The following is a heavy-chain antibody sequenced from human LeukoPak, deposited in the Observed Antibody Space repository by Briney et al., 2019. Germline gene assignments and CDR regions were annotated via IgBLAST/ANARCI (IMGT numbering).Heavy chain of an antibody. D-gene: IGHD6-19*01. CDR1: GFTFSSYG. Sequence: GGSLRLSCAASGFTFSSYGMHWVRQAPGKGLEWVAFIRYDRSNKYYADSVKGRFTISRDNSKNTLYLQMNSLRAEDTAVYYCARDSYSSGWYWFDPWGQGTLVTVSS. J-gene: IGHJ5*02. CDR3: ARDSYSSGWYWFDP. CDR2: IRYDRSNK. V-gene: IGHV3-30*02.